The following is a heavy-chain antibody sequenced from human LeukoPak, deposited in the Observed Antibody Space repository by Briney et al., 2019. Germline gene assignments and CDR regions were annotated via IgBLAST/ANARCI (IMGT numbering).Heavy chain of an antibody. CDR1: GFAFSSYA. V-gene: IGHV3-23*01. CDR3: AKDPYASGWYYFHY. CDR2: ITGSGGST. D-gene: IGHD6-19*01. J-gene: IGHJ4*02. Sequence: GGSLRLSCAASGFAFSSYAMSWVRQAPGKGLEWVSGITGSGGSTYYADSVKGRFTISRDNSKNTLYLRMNSLRAEDTAVYYCAKDPYASGWYYFHYWGQGTLVTVSS.